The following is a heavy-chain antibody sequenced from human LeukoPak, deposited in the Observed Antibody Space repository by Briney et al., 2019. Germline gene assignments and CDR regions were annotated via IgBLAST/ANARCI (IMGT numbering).Heavy chain of an antibody. CDR3: ARGVSVEMATG. Sequence: RGSLRLSCAASGFTFSSYSMNWIRQAPGKGLEWVSSISSSSYIYYADSVKGRFTISRDNAKNSLYLQMNSLRAEDTAVYYCARGVSVEMATGRGQGTLVTVSS. V-gene: IGHV3-21*01. D-gene: IGHD5-24*01. CDR2: ISSSSYI. CDR1: GFTFSSYS. J-gene: IGHJ4*02.